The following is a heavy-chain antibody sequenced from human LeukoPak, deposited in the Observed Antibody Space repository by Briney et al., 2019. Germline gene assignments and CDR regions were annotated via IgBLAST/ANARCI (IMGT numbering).Heavy chain of an antibody. CDR1: GFTFSSYG. CDR2: IRYDGSNK. CDR3: ARGSGWSEAY. J-gene: IGHJ4*02. V-gene: IGHV3-30*02. Sequence: PGGSLRLSCAASGFTFSSYGMHWVRQAPGKGLEWVAFIRYDGSNKYYADSVKGRFTISRDNSKNTLYLQVNSLRAEDTAVYYCARGSGWSEAYWGQGTLVTVSS. D-gene: IGHD6-19*01.